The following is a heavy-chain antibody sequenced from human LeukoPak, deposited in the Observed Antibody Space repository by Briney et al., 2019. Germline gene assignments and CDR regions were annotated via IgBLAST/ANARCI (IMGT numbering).Heavy chain of an antibody. V-gene: IGHV3-48*01. CDR2: INGRSSTI. CDR1: RFTFSNYG. Sequence: GGSLRLSCAASRFTFSNYGVNWVRQAPGKGLEWVSYINGRSSTIYYADSVRGRFTIPRDNAKNSLYLQMNSLKAEDTAIYYCARGPPYIVGVTAIGFFDYWGQGTLVTVSS. J-gene: IGHJ4*02. D-gene: IGHD2-21*02. CDR3: ARGPPYIVGVTAIGFFDY.